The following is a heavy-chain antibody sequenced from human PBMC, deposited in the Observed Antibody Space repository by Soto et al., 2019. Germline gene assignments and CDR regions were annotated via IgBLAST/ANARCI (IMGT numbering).Heavy chain of an antibody. CDR1: GYPFSNYA. V-gene: IGHV1-3*05. Sequence: QVQLVQSGAEEKKPGASVKVSCKASGYPFSNYAMHWVRQAPGQGLEWMGWINAGNGNSKYSQKFQGRVTITRDTSANTAYMELDSLRSEDTAVYYCATSTYCSSSTCYQWYGMDVWGQGTKVTVSS. D-gene: IGHD2-2*01. CDR3: ATSTYCSSSTCYQWYGMDV. CDR2: INAGNGNS. J-gene: IGHJ6*02.